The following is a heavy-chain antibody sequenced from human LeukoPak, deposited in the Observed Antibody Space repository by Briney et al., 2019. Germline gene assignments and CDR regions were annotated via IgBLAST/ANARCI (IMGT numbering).Heavy chain of an antibody. CDR2: MYYSGST. CDR1: GASVSSGSYY. Sequence: SETLSLTCTVSGASVSSGSYYWSWIRQPPGKGPEWIGYMYYSGSTNYNPSLKSRVTISVDTSKNQFSLKLSSVTAADTAVYYCARFPPGIAVAGHNDYWGQGTLVIVSS. CDR3: ARFPPGIAVAGHNDY. D-gene: IGHD6-19*01. J-gene: IGHJ4*02. V-gene: IGHV4-61*01.